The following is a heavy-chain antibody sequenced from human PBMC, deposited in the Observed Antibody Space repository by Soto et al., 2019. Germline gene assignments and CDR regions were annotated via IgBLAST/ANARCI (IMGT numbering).Heavy chain of an antibody. D-gene: IGHD3-3*01. Sequence: VASRRISWKVSGYNFAGYWIAWVRQMPGKGLELMGIIYPSDSDTRYRSSFQGQVTISADKSISSAYLQWSSLRASDTAMYYCARGGVSTRTFDYWGQGTPVTVSS. CDR2: IYPSDSDT. J-gene: IGHJ4*02. V-gene: IGHV5-51*01. CDR1: GYNFAGYW. CDR3: ARGGVSTRTFDY.